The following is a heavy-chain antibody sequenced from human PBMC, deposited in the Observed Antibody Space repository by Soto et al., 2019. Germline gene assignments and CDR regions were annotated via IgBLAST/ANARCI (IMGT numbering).Heavy chain of an antibody. J-gene: IGHJ6*02. V-gene: IGHV3-21*01. CDR2: ISSSSSYI. Sequence: PGGSLRLSCAASGFTFSSYSMNWVRQAPGKGLEWVSSISSSSSYIYYADSVKGRFTISRDNAKNSLYLQMNSLRAEDTAVYYCARDLRFSDYYGSGRHDYYYYGMDVWGQGTTVTVSS. CDR3: ARDLRFSDYYGSGRHDYYYYGMDV. D-gene: IGHD3-10*01. CDR1: GFTFSSYS.